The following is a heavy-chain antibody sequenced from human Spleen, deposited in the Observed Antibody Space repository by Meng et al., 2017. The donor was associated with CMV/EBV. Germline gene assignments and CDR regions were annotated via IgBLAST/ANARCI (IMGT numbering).Heavy chain of an antibody. CDR2: IYYRRTT. CDR3: ARRFPSYGPGSLDY. Sequence: SCFSISTVCNSCVWRHQPREGGLEWVGSIYYRRTTYSTQSLDNRVTLSMDTSKNKFYLRLFSVTAADTAVYYCARRFPSYGPGSLDYWGQGILVTVSS. CDR1: CFSISTVCNS. V-gene: IGHV4-39*01. J-gene: IGHJ4*02. D-gene: IGHD3-10*01.